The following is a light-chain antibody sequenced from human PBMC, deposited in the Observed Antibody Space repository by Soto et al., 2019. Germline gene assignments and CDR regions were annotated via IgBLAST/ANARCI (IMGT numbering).Light chain of an antibody. Sequence: QSALTQPASVSGSPGQSITISCTGTSSDLGGYNFVSWYQQHPGKAPKLMIFEVSNRPSGVSNRFSASKSGNTASLTISGLQADDEADYYCSSYTSSSTFVFGTGTKLTVL. CDR1: SSDLGGYNF. CDR2: EVS. J-gene: IGLJ1*01. V-gene: IGLV2-14*01. CDR3: SSYTSSSTFV.